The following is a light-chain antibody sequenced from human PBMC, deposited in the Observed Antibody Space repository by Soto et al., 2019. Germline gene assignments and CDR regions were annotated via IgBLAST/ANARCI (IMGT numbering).Light chain of an antibody. Sequence: DIRMTQSPSSLSASVGDTVTITCRASQSISNWLAWYQQNPGTAPKLLIYHASTLESGVPSRFSGSGSGTEFTLTISSLQPDDFATYYCQQYNSYSFGQGTKVDIK. V-gene: IGKV1-5*01. CDR2: HAS. CDR3: QQYNSYS. CDR1: QSISNW. J-gene: IGKJ1*01.